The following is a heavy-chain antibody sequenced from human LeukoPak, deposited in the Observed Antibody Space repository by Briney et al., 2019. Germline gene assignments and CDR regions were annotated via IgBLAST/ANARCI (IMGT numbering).Heavy chain of an antibody. V-gene: IGHV4-61*05. CDR3: ATNSSGSALDY. D-gene: IGHD3-22*01. CDR1: GASTDRRVSTNSYY. Sequence: SETLSLTCTVSGASTDRRVSTNSYYWSWIRQFPGKGLEWIGNIYNIGSVTYKPSLRSRVTMSIDMSKKQLSLRLTSVTAADTAVYFCATNSSGSALDYWGQGILVTVSS. CDR2: IYNIGSV. J-gene: IGHJ4*02.